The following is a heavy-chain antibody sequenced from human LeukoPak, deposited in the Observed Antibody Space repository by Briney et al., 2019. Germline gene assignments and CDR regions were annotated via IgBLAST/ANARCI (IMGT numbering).Heavy chain of an antibody. CDR3: TTAPAMVDY. D-gene: IGHD2-2*01. V-gene: IGHV3-15*01. Sequence: ETLSLTCTVSGGSMRGYYWSWIRQPPGKGLEWIGRIKSKTDGGTTDYAEPVKGRFTISRDDSKNRLDLQMNTLKAEDTAVYFCTTAPAMVDYWGQGTLVTVSS. CDR2: IKSKTDGGTT. J-gene: IGHJ4*02. CDR1: GGSMRGYY.